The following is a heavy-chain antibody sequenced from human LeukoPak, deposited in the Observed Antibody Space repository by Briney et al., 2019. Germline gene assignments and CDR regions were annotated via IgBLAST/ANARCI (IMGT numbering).Heavy chain of an antibody. Sequence: SETLSLTCAVYGGSFSCYYWSWIRQPPGKGLEWIGEINHSGSTNYNPSLKSRVTISVDTSKNQFSLKLSSVTAADTAVYYCARGPESYYYMDVWGKGTTVTVSS. CDR2: INHSGST. CDR3: ARGPESYYYMDV. J-gene: IGHJ6*03. V-gene: IGHV4-34*01. CDR1: GGSFSCYY.